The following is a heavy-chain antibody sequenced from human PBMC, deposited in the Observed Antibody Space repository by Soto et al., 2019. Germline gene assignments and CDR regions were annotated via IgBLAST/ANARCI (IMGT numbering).Heavy chain of an antibody. J-gene: IGHJ6*02. Sequence: QVQLQQSGSGLVKPSQTLSLTCAISGDSVSSSSAAWTWIRQSPSRGLEWLGRTYYRSKWYNQYAVALKSLITINPDTSNNQFSLQQNPVTPGDTAVYYGARWEHEHGKMDVWGRGTTVTVSS. CDR2: TYYRSKWYN. CDR3: ARWEHEHGKMDV. D-gene: IGHD1-26*01. CDR1: GDSVSSSSAA. V-gene: IGHV6-1*01.